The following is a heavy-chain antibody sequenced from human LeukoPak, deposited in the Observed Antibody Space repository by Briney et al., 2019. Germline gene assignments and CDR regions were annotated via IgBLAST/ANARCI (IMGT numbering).Heavy chain of an antibody. CDR2: ISSSGSTI. D-gene: IGHD6-19*01. Sequence: GGSLRLSWAASGFTFSDYYMSWIRQAPGKWLEWVSYISSSGSTIYYADSVKGRFTISRDNAKNSLYLQMNSLRAEDTAVYYCARQWYSSGWRRKPLDYWGQGTLVTVSS. CDR1: GFTFSDYY. CDR3: ARQWYSSGWRRKPLDY. V-gene: IGHV3-11*01. J-gene: IGHJ4*02.